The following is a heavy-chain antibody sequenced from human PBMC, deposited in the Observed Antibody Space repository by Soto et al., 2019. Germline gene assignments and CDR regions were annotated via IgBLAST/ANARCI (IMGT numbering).Heavy chain of an antibody. CDR2: IIPILGIA. J-gene: IGHJ4*02. CDR1: GGTFSSYT. D-gene: IGHD3-22*01. V-gene: IGHV1-69*02. Sequence: GASVKVSCKASGGTFSSYTISWVRQAPGQGLEWMGRIIPILGIANYAQKFQGRVTITADKSTSTAYMELSSLRSEDTAVYYCANKYYYDSSGYYYAGFDYWGQGTLVTVSS. CDR3: ANKYYYDSSGYYYAGFDY.